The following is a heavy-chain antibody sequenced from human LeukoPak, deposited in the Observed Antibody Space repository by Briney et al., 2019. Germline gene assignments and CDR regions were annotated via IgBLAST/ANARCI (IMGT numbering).Heavy chain of an antibody. D-gene: IGHD5-18*01. V-gene: IGHV4-59*08. Sequence: PSETLSLTCTVSGGSISSYYWSWIRQPPGKGLEWIGYIYYSGSTNYNPSLKSRVTISVDTSKNQFSLKLSSVTAADTAVYYCASGGYSPFDYWGQGTLVTVSS. CDR3: ASGGYSPFDY. CDR2: IYYSGST. J-gene: IGHJ4*02. CDR1: GGSISSYY.